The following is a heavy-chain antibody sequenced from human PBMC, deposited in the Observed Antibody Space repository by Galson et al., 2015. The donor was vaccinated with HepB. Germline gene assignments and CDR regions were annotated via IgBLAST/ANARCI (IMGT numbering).Heavy chain of an antibody. CDR2: IKEDGSEK. D-gene: IGHD3-10*01. J-gene: IGHJ6*02. V-gene: IGHV3-7*05. CDR1: EFILSMYW. Sequence: SLRLSCAASEFILSMYWMNWVRQAPGKGLEWVANIKEDGSEKNYVDFVKGRFTISRDNAKNSLYLQMNSLRAEDTAIYYCARVKRGEWYSFYYYGMDVWGQGTTVTVSS. CDR3: ARVKRGEWYSFYYYGMDV.